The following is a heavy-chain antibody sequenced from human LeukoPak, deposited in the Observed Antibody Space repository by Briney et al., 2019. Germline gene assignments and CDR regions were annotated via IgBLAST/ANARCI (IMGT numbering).Heavy chain of an antibody. J-gene: IGHJ4*02. CDR3: VRGSSGSYDPGY. CDR1: GFTFSSYS. D-gene: IGHD1-26*01. CDR2: ISSSSRTI. V-gene: IGHV3-48*02. Sequence: GGSLRLTCAASGFTFSSYSMNWVRQAPGKGLEWVSYISSSSRTIYHADSMKGRFTISRDNAKNSLYLQMDGLRDEDTAVYYCVRGSSGSYDPGYWGQGTLVTVSS.